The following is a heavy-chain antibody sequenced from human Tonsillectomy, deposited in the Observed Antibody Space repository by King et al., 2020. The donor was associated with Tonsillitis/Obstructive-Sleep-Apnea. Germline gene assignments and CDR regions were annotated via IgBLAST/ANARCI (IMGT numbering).Heavy chain of an antibody. CDR2: IKNKRDGGTT. Sequence: VQLVESGGGLVKPGGSLRLSCAASGFTFSDVWMNWVRQAPGKGLEWVGRIKNKRDGGTTDYAAPVKGRFTIARDESKNTVYLQMNSLQTEDRAVYYCTRSRHGSGSPRGYFYYGMDVWGQGATVTVSS. CDR1: GFTFSDVW. J-gene: IGHJ6*02. D-gene: IGHD3-10*01. V-gene: IGHV3-15*07. CDR3: TRSRHGSGSPRGYFYYGMDV.